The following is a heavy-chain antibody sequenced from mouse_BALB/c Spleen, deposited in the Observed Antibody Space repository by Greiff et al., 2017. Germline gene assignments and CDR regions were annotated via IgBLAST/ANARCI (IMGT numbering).Heavy chain of an antibody. D-gene: IGHD1-1*01. CDR1: VYSFTSYW. CDR3: TRSSTVVATPFAD. J-gene: IGHJ3*01. Sequence: EVQLQQSGTVLARPGASVKMSCKASVYSFTSYWMHWVKQRPGQGLEWIGAIYPGNSDTSYNQKFKGKAKLTAVTSASTAYMELSSLTNEDSAVYYCTRSSTVVATPFADWGQGTLVTVSA. CDR2: IYPGNSDT. V-gene: IGHV1-5*01.